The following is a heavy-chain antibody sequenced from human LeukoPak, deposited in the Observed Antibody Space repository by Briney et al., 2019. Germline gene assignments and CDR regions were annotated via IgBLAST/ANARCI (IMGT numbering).Heavy chain of an antibody. D-gene: IGHD5-24*01. CDR2: IYYSGST. V-gene: IGHV4-39*01. Sequence: SETLSLTCTVSAGSISSSNYYWGWIRQPPGQGLEWIGSIYYSGSTYYNPSLKSRVTISVDTSKNQFSLKLSSVTAADTAVYYCARRGINYNYFDSWGQGSLVTVSS. J-gene: IGHJ4*02. CDR3: ARRGINYNYFDS. CDR1: AGSISSSNYY.